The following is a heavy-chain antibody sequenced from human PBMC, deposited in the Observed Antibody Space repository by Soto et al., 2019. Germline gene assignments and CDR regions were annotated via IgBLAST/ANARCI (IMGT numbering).Heavy chain of an antibody. CDR2: TYYSSRWYS. V-gene: IGHV6-1*01. CDR1: GDTVSSNSVA. D-gene: IGHD2-15*01. CDR3: ARSEEDSDYYYYRMDV. Sequence: SQTLSLTCVGSGDTVSSNSVAWNWVRQSPSRGLEWLGRTYYSSRWYSDYAVSVRSRIDINADTSKNQVSLQLNSVTPEDTAVYYCARSEEDSDYYYYRMDVWGKGTTVTVSS. J-gene: IGHJ6*04.